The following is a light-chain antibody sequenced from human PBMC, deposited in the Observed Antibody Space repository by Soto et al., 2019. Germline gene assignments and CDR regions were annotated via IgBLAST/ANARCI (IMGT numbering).Light chain of an antibody. J-gene: IGLJ2*01. V-gene: IGLV2-14*03. CDR1: SGDIGDYKY. Sequence: QSALTQLASVSGSPGQSITISCTGSSGDIGDYKYVSWYKQHPGKAPKLMIYDVSNRPSGVSNRFSGSKSGNTASLTISGLQAEDEADYYCSSYTSTNFVIFGGGTKLTVL. CDR3: SSYTSTNFVI. CDR2: DVS.